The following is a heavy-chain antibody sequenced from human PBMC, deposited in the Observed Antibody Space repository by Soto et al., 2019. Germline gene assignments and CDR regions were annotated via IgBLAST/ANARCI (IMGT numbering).Heavy chain of an antibody. Sequence: QVYLVESGGGVVQPGRSLRLSCAVSGFTFPNFAMHWVRQVPGKGLEWVALISSDGSNRYYADSVKGRVTISSDNSKNTLYLQMNSLRTEDRAVFFCAKVYYHSRSGSYSPSYVDYWGQGTLVTVSP. CDR1: GFTFPNFA. J-gene: IGHJ4*02. V-gene: IGHV3-30*18. D-gene: IGHD3-10*01. CDR2: ISSDGSNR. CDR3: AKVYYHSRSGSYSPSYVDY.